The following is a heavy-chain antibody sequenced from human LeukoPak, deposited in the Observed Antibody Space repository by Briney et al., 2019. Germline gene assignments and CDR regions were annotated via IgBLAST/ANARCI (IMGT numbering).Heavy chain of an antibody. D-gene: IGHD3-10*01. V-gene: IGHV1-46*01. Sequence: ASVKVSYTASGYTFTSYYMHWVRQAPGQGLEWMGLINPSGGSTSYAQKFQGRVTMTRDTSTSTVYMELSSLRSEDTAVYYCAKNYGSGSIDFDYWGQGTLVTVSS. CDR3: AKNYGSGSIDFDY. CDR1: GYTFTSYY. J-gene: IGHJ4*02. CDR2: INPSGGST.